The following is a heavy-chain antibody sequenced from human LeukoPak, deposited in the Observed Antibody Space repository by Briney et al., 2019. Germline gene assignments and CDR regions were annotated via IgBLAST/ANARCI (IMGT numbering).Heavy chain of an antibody. CDR2: IKQDGSEK. V-gene: IGHV3-7*01. D-gene: IGHD1-26*01. Sequence: PGGSLRLSCAASGFTFSGYWITWFRQAPGKGLEWVANIKQDGSEKYYVDSVKGRFIISRDNAKNSLYLQMNSLRAEDTAVYYCARLIVGAIDYWGQGTLVTVSS. CDR1: GFTFSGYW. J-gene: IGHJ4*02. CDR3: ARLIVGAIDY.